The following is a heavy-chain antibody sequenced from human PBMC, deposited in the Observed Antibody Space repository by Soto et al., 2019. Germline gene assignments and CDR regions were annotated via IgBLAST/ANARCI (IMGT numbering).Heavy chain of an antibody. D-gene: IGHD1-26*01. J-gene: IGHJ6*02. V-gene: IGHV3-33*01. CDR1: GFTFSNYG. CDR2: IWHDGNNK. Sequence: GGSRRLSCAASGFTFSNYGMHWVRQARGKGVEWVAIIWHDGNNKYYADSVRGRFIISRDNSKNRLYLQMNSLRAEDTAVYYCASDLVGASDSYGLDVWGQGTPVTVSS. CDR3: ASDLVGASDSYGLDV.